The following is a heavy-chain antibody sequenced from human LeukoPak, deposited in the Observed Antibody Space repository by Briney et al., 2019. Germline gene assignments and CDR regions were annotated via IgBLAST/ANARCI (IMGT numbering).Heavy chain of an antibody. V-gene: IGHV3-21*01. CDR2: ISSSSSYI. J-gene: IGHJ3*01. CDR1: GFTFSSYS. CDR3: ARAAMGDDAFDV. D-gene: IGHD2-21*01. Sequence: GGSLRLSCAASGFTFSSYSMNWVRQAPGKGLEWVSSISSSSSYIYYADSVKGRFTISRDNAKNSLYLQMNSLRAEDTAVYYCARAAMGDDAFDVWGQGTMVTVSS.